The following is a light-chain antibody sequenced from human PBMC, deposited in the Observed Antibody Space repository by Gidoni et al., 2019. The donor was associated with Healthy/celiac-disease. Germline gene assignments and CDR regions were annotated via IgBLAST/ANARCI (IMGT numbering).Light chain of an antibody. CDR1: SSDVGGYNY. CDR2: DVS. J-gene: IGLJ2*01. CDR3: SSYTSSSPLVV. Sequence: QSALTQPASLSGSPGQAITISCTGTSSDVGGYNYVSWYQQHPGNAPQLIIYDVSNRPSGVSTRFSGSKSGNTASLTISGLQAEDEADYYCSSYTSSSPLVVFGGGTKLTVL. V-gene: IGLV2-14*03.